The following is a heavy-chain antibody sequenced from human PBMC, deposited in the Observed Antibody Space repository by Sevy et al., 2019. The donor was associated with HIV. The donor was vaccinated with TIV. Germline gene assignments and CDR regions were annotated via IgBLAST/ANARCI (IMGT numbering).Heavy chain of an antibody. Sequence: SEALSLTCAVYGGSFSGYHWSWIRQPPGKGLKWIGEINHSGSTNYNPSLKSRVTISVDTSKNQFSLKLSSVTAADTAVYYCARGRGATASRAGYYFDYWGQGTLVTVSS. D-gene: IGHD5-12*01. CDR2: INHSGST. CDR3: ARGRGATASRAGYYFDY. V-gene: IGHV4-34*01. CDR1: GGSFSGYH. J-gene: IGHJ4*02.